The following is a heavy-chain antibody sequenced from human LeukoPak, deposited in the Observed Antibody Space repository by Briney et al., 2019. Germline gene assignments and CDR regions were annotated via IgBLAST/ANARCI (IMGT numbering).Heavy chain of an antibody. CDR3: AKGRSGWYFDY. J-gene: IGHJ4*02. V-gene: IGHV3-43*01. Sequence: GGSLGLSCAASGFTFDDYTMHWVRQAPGKGLEWVSLISWDGGSTYYADSVKGRFTISRDNSKNSLYLQMNSLRTEDTALYYCAKGRSGWYFDYWGQGTLVTVSS. D-gene: IGHD6-19*01. CDR1: GFTFDDYT. CDR2: ISWDGGST.